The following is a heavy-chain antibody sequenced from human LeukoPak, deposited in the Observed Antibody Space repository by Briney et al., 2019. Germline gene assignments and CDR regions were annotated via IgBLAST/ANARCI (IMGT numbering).Heavy chain of an antibody. CDR3: ARDYYDSSGYYPDYFDY. D-gene: IGHD3-22*01. Sequence: GGSLRLSCAASGFTFSSYSMNWVRQAPGKGLEWVSSTSSSSSYIYYADSVKGRFTISRDNAKNSLYLQMNSLRAEDTAVYYCARDYYDSSGYYPDYFDYWGQGTLVTVSS. J-gene: IGHJ4*02. CDR2: TSSSSSYI. CDR1: GFTFSSYS. V-gene: IGHV3-21*01.